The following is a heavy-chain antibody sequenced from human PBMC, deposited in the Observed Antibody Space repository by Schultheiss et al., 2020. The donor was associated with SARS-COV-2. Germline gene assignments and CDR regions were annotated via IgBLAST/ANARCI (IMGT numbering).Heavy chain of an antibody. D-gene: IGHD1-26*01. J-gene: IGHJ4*02. V-gene: IGHV4-34*01. CDR1: GGSFSGYY. CDR3: ARDPGVMYSGSYFFDY. Sequence: SETLSLTCAVYGGSFSGYYWSWIRQPPGKGLEWIGEINHSGSTNYNPSLKSRVTISVDTSKNQFSLKLSSVTAADTAVYYCARDPGVMYSGSYFFDYWGQGTLVTVSS. CDR2: INHSGST.